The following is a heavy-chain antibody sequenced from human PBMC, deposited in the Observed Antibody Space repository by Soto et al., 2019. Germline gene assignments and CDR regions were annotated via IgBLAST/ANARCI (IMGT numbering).Heavy chain of an antibody. CDR2: ISSNGGNT. D-gene: IGHD6-19*01. CDR3: VKEGYMRSHWYGQFDC. CDR1: GFTFNTFA. V-gene: IGHV3-64D*06. Sequence: VQLVESGGTLVQPGGSLRLSCSASGFTFNTFAMHWVRQTPGKGLEFVSAISSNGGNTYYADSVKGRFAISRDNSKNTLYLQMYSLRPEDTALYYCVKEGYMRSHWYGQFDCWGQGTLVTVSS. J-gene: IGHJ4*02.